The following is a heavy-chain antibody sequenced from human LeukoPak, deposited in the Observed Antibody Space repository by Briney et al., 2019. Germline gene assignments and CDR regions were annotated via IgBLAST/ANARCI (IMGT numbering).Heavy chain of an antibody. V-gene: IGHV4-34*01. CDR1: GGSLSGYY. J-gene: IGHJ5*02. D-gene: IGHD2-2*01. CDR2: IYYSGST. CDR3: ARGCEEVVPAAMNWFDP. Sequence: SETLSLTCAVYGGSLSGYYWSWIRQPPGKGLEWIGYIYYSGSTYYNPSLKSRVTISVDTSKNQFSLKLSSVTAADTAVYYCARGCEEVVPAAMNWFDPWGQGTLVTVSS.